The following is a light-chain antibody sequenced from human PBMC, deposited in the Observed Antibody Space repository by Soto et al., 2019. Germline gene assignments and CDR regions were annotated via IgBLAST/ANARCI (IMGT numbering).Light chain of an antibody. V-gene: IGKV3D-15*01. Sequence: EMVLTQSPATLSVSPGERASLSCRASESVRSSLAWYHQRPGQPPRLLIYGASTRATGIPARFSGSGSGTEFTLTISSLQTDDFSTYYCQQYHSYWTFGQGTKVDIK. CDR2: GAS. CDR3: QQYHSYWT. CDR1: ESVRSS. J-gene: IGKJ1*01.